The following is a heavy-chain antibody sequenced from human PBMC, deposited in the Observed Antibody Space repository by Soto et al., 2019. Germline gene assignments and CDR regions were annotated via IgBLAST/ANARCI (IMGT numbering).Heavy chain of an antibody. Sequence: PGGSLRLSCAASGFTVSRNYMNWVRQAPGKGLEWVSVIYSGGSTYYADSVKGRFTISRDNSKNTLYLQMNNLRAEDTAVYYCARWLTMVRGVIGTFDYWGQGTLVTVSS. D-gene: IGHD3-10*01. J-gene: IGHJ4*02. V-gene: IGHV3-66*01. CDR1: GFTVSRNY. CDR2: IYSGGST. CDR3: ARWLTMVRGVIGTFDY.